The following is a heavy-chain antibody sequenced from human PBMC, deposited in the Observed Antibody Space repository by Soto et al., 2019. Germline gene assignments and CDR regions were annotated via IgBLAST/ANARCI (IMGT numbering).Heavy chain of an antibody. V-gene: IGHV3-48*02. Sequence: GGSLRLSCAASGITFSSYSMNWVRQAPGKGLEWVSYISSSSSTIYYADSVKGRFTISRDNAKNSLYLQMNSLRDEDTAVYYCAREGDTLYYYYGMDVWGQGTTVTVSS. CDR2: ISSSSSTI. J-gene: IGHJ6*02. CDR3: AREGDTLYYYYGMDV. CDR1: GITFSSYS. D-gene: IGHD2-21*01.